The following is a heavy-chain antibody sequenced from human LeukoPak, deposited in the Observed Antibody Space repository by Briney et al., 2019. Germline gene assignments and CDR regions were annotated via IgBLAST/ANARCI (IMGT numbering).Heavy chain of an antibody. CDR1: GFTFSHYG. V-gene: IGHV3-33*06. Sequence: GRSLRLSCAAAGFTFSHYGMHWVRQAPGKGLEWVAVIWSDGTNQYYADSVKGRFTISRDDSGNTVYLQMNSLRPEDTAVYYCAKDAQRGFDYSNSLENWGQGTPVTVPT. CDR3: AKDAQRGFDYSNSLEN. CDR2: IWSDGTNQ. J-gene: IGHJ4*02. D-gene: IGHD4-11*01.